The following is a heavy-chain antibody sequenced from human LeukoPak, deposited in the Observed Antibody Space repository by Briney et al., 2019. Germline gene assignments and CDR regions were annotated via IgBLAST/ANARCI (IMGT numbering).Heavy chain of an antibody. Sequence: ASVKVSCKASGGTFSSYAISWVRQAPGQGLEWMGRIIPILGIANYAQKFQGRVTITADKSTSTAYMELSSLRSEGTAVYYCARDRGRGIYDFDAFDIWGQGTMVTVSS. D-gene: IGHD3-3*01. CDR2: IIPILGIA. V-gene: IGHV1-69*04. CDR1: GGTFSSYA. J-gene: IGHJ3*02. CDR3: ARDRGRGIYDFDAFDI.